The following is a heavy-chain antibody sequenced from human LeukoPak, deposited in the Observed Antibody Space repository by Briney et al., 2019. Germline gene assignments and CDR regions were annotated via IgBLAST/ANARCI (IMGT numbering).Heavy chain of an antibody. Sequence: GGSLRLSCAASGFTFSSYGMHWVRQAPGKGLEWVAFIRHDGSKKYYADSVKGRFTISRDNSKNTLYLQMNSLRAEDTAVYYCAKDFLYYDILTGYRDSDAFDIWGQGTMVTVSS. V-gene: IGHV3-30*02. J-gene: IGHJ3*02. CDR2: IRHDGSKK. D-gene: IGHD3-9*01. CDR3: AKDFLYYDILTGYRDSDAFDI. CDR1: GFTFSSYG.